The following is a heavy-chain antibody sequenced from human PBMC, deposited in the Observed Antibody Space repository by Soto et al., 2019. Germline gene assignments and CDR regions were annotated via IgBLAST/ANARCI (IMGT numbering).Heavy chain of an antibody. CDR3: ARIIRFGDFDI. V-gene: IGHV4-39*01. CDR1: GGSISSSSYY. Sequence: QLQLQESGPGLVKPSETLSLTCTVSGGSISSSSYYWGWIRQPPGKGLEWIGGIYYSGSTYYNPSLKSRVTISVDTSKNQFSLKLSSVTAADTAVYYCARIIRFGDFDIWGQGTMVTVSS. CDR2: IYYSGST. J-gene: IGHJ3*02. D-gene: IGHD3-16*01.